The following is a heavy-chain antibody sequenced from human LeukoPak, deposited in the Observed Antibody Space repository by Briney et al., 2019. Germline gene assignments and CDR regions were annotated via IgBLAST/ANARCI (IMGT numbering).Heavy chain of an antibody. J-gene: IGHJ4*02. CDR1: GFTFSSYA. V-gene: IGHV3-30-3*01. CDR3: ARVVSDY. Sequence: PGGSLRLSCAASGFTFSSYAMHWVRQAPGKGLEWVAVISYDGSNKYYADSVKGRFTIPRDNSKNTLYLQMNSLRAEDTAVYYCARVVSDYWGQGTLVTVSS. CDR2: ISYDGSNK.